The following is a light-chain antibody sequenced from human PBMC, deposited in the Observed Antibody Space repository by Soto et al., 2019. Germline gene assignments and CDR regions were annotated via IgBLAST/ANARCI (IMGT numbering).Light chain of an antibody. CDR1: QSVSNN. CDR2: GAS. V-gene: IGKV3-15*01. Sequence: IVMTQSPATLSVSPGERATLSCRASQSVSNNLAWYQQKPGQAPRLLIYGASTRDTGIPVRFSGSGSGTEFTLTISSLQSEDFAVYYCQQYNNWPPGTFGQGTKLEIK. CDR3: QQYNNWPPGT. J-gene: IGKJ1*01.